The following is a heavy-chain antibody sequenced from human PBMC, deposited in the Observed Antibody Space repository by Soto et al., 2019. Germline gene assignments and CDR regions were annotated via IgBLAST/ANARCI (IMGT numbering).Heavy chain of an antibody. CDR2: IYYSGST. CDR1: GGSISSGGYY. CDR3: ARAPVDTPMGDFDS. J-gene: IGHJ4*02. V-gene: IGHV4-31*03. D-gene: IGHD5-18*01. Sequence: SETLSLTCTVSGGSISSGGYYWSWIRQHPGKGLEWIGYIYYSGSTNYARRLQDRVTMTTDTSTTTACMELRSLTSDDTAVYYCARAPVDTPMGDFDSWGQGTLVTVSS.